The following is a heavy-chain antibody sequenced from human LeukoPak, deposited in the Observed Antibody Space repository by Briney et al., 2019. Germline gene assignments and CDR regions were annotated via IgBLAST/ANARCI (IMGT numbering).Heavy chain of an antibody. V-gene: IGHV3-23*01. D-gene: IGHD3-22*01. CDR1: GFTFSAYA. Sequence: PGGSLRLSCAASGFTFSAYAMTWVRQAPGKGPEWISGISGSGTRTYYRDSVKGRFTITRDNSKNNLDLQMNSLRAEDTAVYYCAKRDNNDYYIGLHVFDFWGQGTMVRVSS. CDR2: ISGSGTRT. CDR3: AKRDNNDYYIGLHVFDF. J-gene: IGHJ3*01.